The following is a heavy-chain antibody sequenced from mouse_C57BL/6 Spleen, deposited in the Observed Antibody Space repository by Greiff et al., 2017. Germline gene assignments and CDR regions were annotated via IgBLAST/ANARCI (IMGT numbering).Heavy chain of an antibody. V-gene: IGHV1-26*01. CDR2: FNPNNGGT. CDR3: ARAGWGGVRFAD. D-gene: IGHD1-2*01. CDR1: GYTFIDNY. Sequence: EVHLQQSGPELVNPGASVKISCKASGYTFIDNYINWLEQLQGKSREWFGDFNPNNGGTSFNQKFKGKATLTVDKSSSTGYMELRRLRSEDSAIYYCARAGWGGVRFADWGQGTLVTVSA. J-gene: IGHJ3*01.